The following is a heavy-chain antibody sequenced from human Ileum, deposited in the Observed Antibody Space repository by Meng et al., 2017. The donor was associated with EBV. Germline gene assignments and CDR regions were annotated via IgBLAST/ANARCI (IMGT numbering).Heavy chain of an antibody. Sequence: LFPPCMTSVCAITSIITCRGCSPQPQMKVLEWIHLIFYTDYTTYTPSLKIRFTISADKSKNQFSLILNSLTAADTAVFYCAMGPDYAKTGYCGQGTLVTVSS. J-gene: IGHJ4*02. CDR3: AMGPDYAKTGY. CDR2: IFYTDYT. V-gene: IGHV4-39*01. CDR1: VCAITSIITC. D-gene: IGHD4-17*01.